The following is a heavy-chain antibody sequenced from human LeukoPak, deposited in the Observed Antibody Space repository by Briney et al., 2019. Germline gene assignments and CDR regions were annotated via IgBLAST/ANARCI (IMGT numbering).Heavy chain of an antibody. V-gene: IGHV3-11*01. J-gene: IGHJ4*02. D-gene: IGHD1-14*01. CDR2: ISSSGSSI. CDR1: GFTFSSYA. CDR3: ATWTGIIPY. Sequence: PGGSLRLSCAASGFTFSSYAMSWIRQAPGKGLEWVSYISSSGSSIYSDSVKGRFTISRDNAKNSLYLQMNSLRAEDTAVYYCATWTGIIPYWGQGTLVTVSS.